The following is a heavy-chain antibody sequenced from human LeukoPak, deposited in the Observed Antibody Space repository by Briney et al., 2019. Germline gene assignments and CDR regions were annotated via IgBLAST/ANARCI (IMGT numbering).Heavy chain of an antibody. V-gene: IGHV4-59*01. Sequence: PSETLSLTCTVSGGSISSYYWSWIRQPPGKGLEWIGYIYYSGSTNYNPSLKSRVTISVDTSKNQFSLKLSSVTAADTAVYYCAGQQLDQHYFDYWGQGTLVTVSS. D-gene: IGHD6-13*01. CDR3: AGQQLDQHYFDY. CDR1: GGSISSYY. J-gene: IGHJ4*02. CDR2: IYYSGST.